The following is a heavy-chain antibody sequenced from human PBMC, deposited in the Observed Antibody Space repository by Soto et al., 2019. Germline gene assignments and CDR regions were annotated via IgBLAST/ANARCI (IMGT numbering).Heavy chain of an antibody. Sequence: PGGSLRLSCPASGFTFSSYAMSWVRQAPGKGLEWVSAISGSGGSTYYADSVKGRFTISRDNSKNTLYLQMNSLRAEDTAVYYCAKDQYYDFWSGYYTSYFDYWGQGTLVTVSS. V-gene: IGHV3-23*01. D-gene: IGHD3-3*01. CDR2: ISGSGGST. CDR3: AKDQYYDFWSGYYTSYFDY. CDR1: GFTFSSYA. J-gene: IGHJ4*02.